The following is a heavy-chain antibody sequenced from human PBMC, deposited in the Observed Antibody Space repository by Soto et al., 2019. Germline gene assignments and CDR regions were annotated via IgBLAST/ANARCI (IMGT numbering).Heavy chain of an antibody. CDR3: ARSQGSSTSLEIYYYYYDGMDV. CDR1: GGTFSSYA. Sequence: QVQLVQSGAEVQKPGSSVKVSCKASGGTFSSYAISWVRQAPGQGLEWMGGIIPISDTTNYAQKFQGRVTITADESTCTAYMELSSLRSEDTAVYYCARSQGSSTSLEIYYYYYDGMDVWGQGTTVTVSS. CDR2: IIPISDTT. V-gene: IGHV1-69*01. J-gene: IGHJ6*02. D-gene: IGHD2-2*01.